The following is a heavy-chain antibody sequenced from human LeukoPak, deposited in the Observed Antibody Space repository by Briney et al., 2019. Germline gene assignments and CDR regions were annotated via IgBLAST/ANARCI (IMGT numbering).Heavy chain of an antibody. CDR1: GGSISSYY. D-gene: IGHD3-22*01. CDR2: IYYSGST. J-gene: IGHJ6*02. V-gene: IGHV4-59*12. CDR3: ARGKRYYDSSGYHRYYYGMDV. Sequence: SETLSLTCTVSGGSISSYYWSWIRQPPGKGLEWIGYIYYSGSTNYNPSLKSRVTISVDTSKNQFSLKLSSVTAADTAVYYCARGKRYYDSSGYHRYYYGMDVWGQGTTVTVSS.